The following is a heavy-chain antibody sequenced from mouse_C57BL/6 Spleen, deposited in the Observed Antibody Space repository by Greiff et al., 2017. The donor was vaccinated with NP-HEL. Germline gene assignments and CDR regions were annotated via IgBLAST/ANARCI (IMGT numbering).Heavy chain of an antibody. CDR2: INPNNGGT. J-gene: IGHJ2*01. CDR1: GYTFTDYY. D-gene: IGHD1-1*01. CDR3: ARSHYYGSSYVDY. Sequence: VQLQQSGPELVKPGASVKISCKASGYTFTDYYMNWVKQSHGKSLEWIGDINPNNGGTSYNQKFKGKATLTVDKSSSTAYMELRSLTSEDSAVYYCARSHYYGSSYVDYWGQGTTLTVSS. V-gene: IGHV1-26*01.